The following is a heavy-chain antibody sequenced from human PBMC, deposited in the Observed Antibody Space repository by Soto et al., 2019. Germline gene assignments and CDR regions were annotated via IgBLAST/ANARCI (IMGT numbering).Heavy chain of an antibody. CDR2: ISTYNGNT. D-gene: IGHD2-8*01. J-gene: IGHJ6*02. Sequence: QVQLVQSGAEVKKPGASVKVSCKASGYTFTTYDISWVRQAPGQGLEWMGRISTYNGNTNYPQSLQGRLTMTTDTSTTPAYMELRNLRSDDTAVYYCARDPYHGLMVNSPNLYGMDVWGQGTTVTVSS. CDR3: ARDPYHGLMVNSPNLYGMDV. V-gene: IGHV1-18*01. CDR1: GYTFTTYD.